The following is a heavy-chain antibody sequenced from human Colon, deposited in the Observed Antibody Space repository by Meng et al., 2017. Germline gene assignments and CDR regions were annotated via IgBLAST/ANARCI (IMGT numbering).Heavy chain of an antibody. CDR2: VYRNGENT. D-gene: IGHD1-14*01. J-gene: IGHJ3*01. Sequence: ASVKVSCKASGNISSDYEMHWVRQAPGQGLEWMGMVYRNGENTRYALQFRGRITMTSDTSTSTVYMELTSLTSEDTAVYYCARSDVLTGKDHDAFDYWGPGTKVTVSS. CDR3: ARSDVLTGKDHDAFDY. CDR1: GNISSDYE. V-gene: IGHV1-46*01.